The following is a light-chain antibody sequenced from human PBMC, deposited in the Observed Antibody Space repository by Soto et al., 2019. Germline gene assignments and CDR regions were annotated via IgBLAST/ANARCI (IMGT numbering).Light chain of an antibody. CDR3: QKYEGDPFT. V-gene: IGKV1-27*01. J-gene: IGKJ3*01. CDR1: PVISNY. Sequence: DIQMTQSPSSLSASVGYRVTITCRASPVISNYLAWYQQKPGKVPTLLIYAASTLHSGVPSRFSGSGSGTDFTLNISSLEPEDVATYYCQKYEGDPFTFGPGTKVEI. CDR2: AAS.